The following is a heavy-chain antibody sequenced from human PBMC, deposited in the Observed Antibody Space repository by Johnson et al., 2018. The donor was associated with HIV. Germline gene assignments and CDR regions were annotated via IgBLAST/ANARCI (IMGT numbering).Heavy chain of an antibody. D-gene: IGHD2-2*01. V-gene: IGHV3-30-3*01. J-gene: IGHJ3*02. Sequence: QVQLVESGGGVVQPGRSLRLSCAASGFTFSSYAMHWVRQAPGKGLEWVAVISYDGSNKYYADSVKGRFTISRDNSKNTLYLQMNSLRAEDTAVYYCAREGGDCSSTSCKQDAFDIWGQGTMVTGSS. CDR2: ISYDGSNK. CDR1: GFTFSSYA. CDR3: AREGGDCSSTSCKQDAFDI.